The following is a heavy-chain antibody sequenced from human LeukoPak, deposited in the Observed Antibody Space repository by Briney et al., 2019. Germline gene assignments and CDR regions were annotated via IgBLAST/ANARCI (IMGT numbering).Heavy chain of an antibody. Sequence: GGSLRLSCAASGFTFSSYWMHWVRQAPGKGLVWDSLINSDGSSTSYADSVKGRFTISRDNAKNTLYLQMNSLRAEDTAVYYCARDPKDLSGWYQGVDYSGQGTLVTVSS. J-gene: IGHJ4*02. CDR1: GFTFSSYW. CDR3: ARDPKDLSGWYQGVDY. D-gene: IGHD6-19*01. V-gene: IGHV3-74*01. CDR2: INSDGSST.